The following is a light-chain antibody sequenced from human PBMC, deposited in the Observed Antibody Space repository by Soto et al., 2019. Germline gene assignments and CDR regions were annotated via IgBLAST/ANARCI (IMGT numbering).Light chain of an antibody. CDR1: QSVSSSY. J-gene: IGKJ1*01. CDR3: QQYGSSTWT. V-gene: IGKV3-20*01. Sequence: EIVLTQSPGTLSLSPGERATLSCRASQSVSSSYLAWYQQKPGQAPRLLIYGASSRATGIPDRFSGSGSGPDFTLTISRLEPEDFAVYYCQQYGSSTWTCGQGTKVEIK. CDR2: GAS.